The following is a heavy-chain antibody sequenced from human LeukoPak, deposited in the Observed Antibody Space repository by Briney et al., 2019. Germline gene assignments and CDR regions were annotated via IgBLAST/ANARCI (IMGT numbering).Heavy chain of an antibody. V-gene: IGHV4-4*09. CDR2: IYTSGGT. Sequence: SETLSLICTVSGGSIGTYYWSWIRQPPGKGLEWIGYIYTSGGTNYNPSLKSRVTISVDTSKNQFSLRLTSVTAADTAVYYCASQPAGSWFDPWGPGTLVTVSS. J-gene: IGHJ5*02. CDR3: ASQPAGSWFDP. D-gene: IGHD1-14*01. CDR1: GGSIGTYY.